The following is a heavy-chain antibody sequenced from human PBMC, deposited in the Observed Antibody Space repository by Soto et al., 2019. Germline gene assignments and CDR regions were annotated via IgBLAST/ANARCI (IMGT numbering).Heavy chain of an antibody. J-gene: IGHJ3*02. CDR2: INSDGSST. V-gene: IGHV3-74*01. Sequence: PGGSLRLSCAASGVTFSSYWMHWVRQAPGKGLVWVSRINSDGSSTSYADSVKGRFTISRDNAKNTLYLQMNSLRAEDTAVYYCARDAGVVSAFDIWGQGTMVTVSS. CDR3: ARDAGVVSAFDI. D-gene: IGHD2-21*01. CDR1: GVTFSSYW.